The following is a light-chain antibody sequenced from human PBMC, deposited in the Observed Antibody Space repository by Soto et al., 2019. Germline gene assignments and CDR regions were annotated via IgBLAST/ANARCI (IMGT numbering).Light chain of an antibody. Sequence: EIVMTQSPATLSVSPGERATLSCRASQSINSNLAGYQQKPGQTPRLLIYGASTRATAIPARFSGSGSGTDFTLTISSLQSEDFAVYYCQQYNNWWTFGQGTKVEIK. CDR3: QQYNNWWT. CDR1: QSINSN. CDR2: GAS. J-gene: IGKJ1*01. V-gene: IGKV3-15*01.